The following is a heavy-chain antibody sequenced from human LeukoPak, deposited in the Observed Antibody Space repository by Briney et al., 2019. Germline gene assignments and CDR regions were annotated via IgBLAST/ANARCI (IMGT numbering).Heavy chain of an antibody. D-gene: IGHD6-13*01. CDR3: ARDRSSRYSSSEGCFDP. CDR2: INPSGGST. J-gene: IGHJ5*02. CDR1: GYTFTSYY. Sequence: ASVKVSCKASGYTFTSYYIHWVRQAPGQGLEWMGIINPSGGSTTLAQRFQGRITMTRETSTTTVYMELSSLRSEDTALYYCARDRSSRYSSSEGCFDPWGQGALVTVSS. V-gene: IGHV1-46*01.